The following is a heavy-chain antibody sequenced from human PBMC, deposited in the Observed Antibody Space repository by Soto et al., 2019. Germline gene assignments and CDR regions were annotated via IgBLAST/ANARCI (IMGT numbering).Heavy chain of an antibody. Sequence: PSETLSLTCTVSGGSISGYYWSWIRQPPGKGLEWIGYMYNTGSTVYNPSFKSRVTISVDTSKNQFSLKLNSVTAADTAVYYCARGGGIVVVTAPYDHWGQGTLVTVSS. V-gene: IGHV4-59*01. CDR3: ARGGGIVVVTAPYDH. CDR2: MYNTGST. CDR1: GGSISGYY. D-gene: IGHD2-21*02. J-gene: IGHJ4*02.